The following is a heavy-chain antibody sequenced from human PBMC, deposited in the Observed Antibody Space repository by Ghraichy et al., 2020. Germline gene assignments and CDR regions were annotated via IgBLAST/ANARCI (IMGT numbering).Heavy chain of an antibody. D-gene: IGHD2-8*01. V-gene: IGHV4-59*01. J-gene: IGHJ4*02. CDR1: GGSIASSY. CDR3: SRTDSLGYCTPCTCYAHYYFDQ. CDR2: TSHSGRG. Sequence: SETLSLTCSVSGGSIASSYYSWIRQPQGKGLGWVGYTSHSGRGDSNLSLKIRISMSIDTSKSEVSLKLTSVTAADSAMYDCSRTDSLGYCTPCTCYAHYYFDQWGQGVLVTVSS.